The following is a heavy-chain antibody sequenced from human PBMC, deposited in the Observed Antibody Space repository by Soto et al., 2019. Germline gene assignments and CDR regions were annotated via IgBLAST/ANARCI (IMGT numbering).Heavy chain of an antibody. CDR2: IDTSGHST. J-gene: IGHJ4*02. D-gene: IGHD1-1*01. Sequence: PGGSLRLSCEASGFVFTNFWMHWVRHVPGKGLVWVARIDTSGHSTNYADSVEGRFTISGDNAKNSVSLQMNSLTVEDTAIYYRASSGWGASGTPYLDFWGQGTLVTVSS. CDR3: ASSGWGASGTPYLDF. V-gene: IGHV3-74*01. CDR1: GFVFTNFW.